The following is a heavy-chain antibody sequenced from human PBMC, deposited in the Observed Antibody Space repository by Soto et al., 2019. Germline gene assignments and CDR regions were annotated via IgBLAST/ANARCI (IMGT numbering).Heavy chain of an antibody. V-gene: IGHV4-31*03. CDR3: ARSPSYDILTGYYPQNYFDY. CDR2: IYYSGST. CDR1: GGSISSGGYY. Sequence: QVQLQESGPGLVKPSQTLSLTCTVSGGSISSGGYYWSWIRQHPGKGLEWIGYIYYSGSTYYNPSLKSRVTISVDTSKNQCSLKLSSVTAADTAVYYCARSPSYDILTGYYPQNYFDYWGQGTLVTVSS. J-gene: IGHJ4*02. D-gene: IGHD3-9*01.